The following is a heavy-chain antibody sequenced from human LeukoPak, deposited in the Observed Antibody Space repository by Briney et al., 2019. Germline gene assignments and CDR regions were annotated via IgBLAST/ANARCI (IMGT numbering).Heavy chain of an antibody. D-gene: IGHD6-13*01. CDR2: IWYDGSNQ. CDR3: ARDRGSRCIDY. CDR1: GFTFSSYG. V-gene: IGHV3-33*01. Sequence: HSGGSLRLSCAASGFTFSSYGMHWVRQAPGKGLEWVAVIWYDGSNQYYTDSVKGRFTISRDSSKNTLSLQMNSLRAEDTAVYYCARDRGSRCIDYWGQGTLVTVSS. J-gene: IGHJ4*02.